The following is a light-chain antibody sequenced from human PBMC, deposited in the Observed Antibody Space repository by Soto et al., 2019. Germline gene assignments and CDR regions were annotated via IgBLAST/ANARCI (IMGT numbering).Light chain of an antibody. J-gene: IGKJ1*01. CDR3: QQRSSWPWT. Sequence: EIVLTQSPATLSLSPGERATLSCRASQSVSSYLAWYQQKPGQAPRLLIYEASNRATGIPARFGGSGSWTDFTLTISSLEPEDFAVYYCQQRSSWPWTFGQGTKVEMK. CDR1: QSVSSY. V-gene: IGKV3-11*01. CDR2: EAS.